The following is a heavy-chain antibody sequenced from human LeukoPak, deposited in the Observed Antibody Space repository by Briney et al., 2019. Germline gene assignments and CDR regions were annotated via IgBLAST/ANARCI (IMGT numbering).Heavy chain of an antibody. CDR3: ASLQFINRVFDV. V-gene: IGHV4-30-2*01. Sequence: PSRTLSLTCAVSGGSISSGGYSWTWIRQPPGKGLEWIGSIFHSGTTYYNPSLKSRVTISVDRSKNHFSLNLSSVTAADTALYYCASLQFINRVFDVWGQGTMVTVSS. J-gene: IGHJ3*01. CDR1: GGSISSGGYS. D-gene: IGHD3-10*01. CDR2: IFHSGTT.